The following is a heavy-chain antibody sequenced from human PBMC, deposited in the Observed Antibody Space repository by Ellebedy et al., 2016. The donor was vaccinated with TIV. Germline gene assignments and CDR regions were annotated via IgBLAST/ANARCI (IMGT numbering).Heavy chain of an antibody. CDR1: GYTLTELS. D-gene: IGHD1-26*01. J-gene: IGHJ5*02. CDR2: FDPEDGET. CDR3: AAVGPAREGKDL. Sequence: ASVKVSCXVSGYTLTELSMHWVRQAPGKGLEWMGGFDPEDGETIYAQKFQGRVTMTEDTSTDTAYMELSSLRSEDTAVYYCAAVGPAREGKDLWGQGTLVTVSS. V-gene: IGHV1-24*01.